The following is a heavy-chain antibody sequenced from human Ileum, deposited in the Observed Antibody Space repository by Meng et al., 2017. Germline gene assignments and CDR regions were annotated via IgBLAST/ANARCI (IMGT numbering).Heavy chain of an antibody. CDR3: TRLYSAG. CDR1: GFSFSDSS. D-gene: IGHD6-13*01. J-gene: IGHJ4*02. V-gene: IGHV3-73*02. CDR2: IRSKANNYAT. Sequence: VPLGESWGGFAQPGGSLILSCAASGFSFSDSSMHWVRQASGKGLEWVGHIRSKANNYATAYAASVKCRFNISRDESKNTAYLQMSSLKTEDTAVYYCTRLYSAGWGQGTLVTVSS.